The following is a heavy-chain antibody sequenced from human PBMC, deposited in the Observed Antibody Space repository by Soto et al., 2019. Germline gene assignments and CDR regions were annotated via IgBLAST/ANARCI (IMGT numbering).Heavy chain of an antibody. J-gene: IGHJ3*02. CDR2: TIPVFNTA. D-gene: IGHD3-10*01. CDR1: GGTLSDHG. V-gene: IGHV1-69*06. Sequence: QVQLEQSGAEVKKPGSSVKVSCKASGGTLSDHGVAWLRQAPGQGLEWMGGTIPVFNTAKYAQKFQGRVTVTAEKCRNIAYMELSSLRSEDTALYFCARGVYGSGNYYTGPSAFDIWGQGTMVIVSS. CDR3: ARGVYGSGNYYTGPSAFDI.